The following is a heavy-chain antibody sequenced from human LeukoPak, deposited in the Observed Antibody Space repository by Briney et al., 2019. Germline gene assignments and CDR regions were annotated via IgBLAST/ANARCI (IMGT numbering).Heavy chain of an antibody. V-gene: IGHV3-49*04. CDR1: GFTFGDYA. Sequence: GGPLRLSCTASGFTFGDYAMSWVRQAPGKGLEWVGFIRSKAYGGTTEYAASVKGRFTISRDDSKSIAYLQMNSLKTEDTAAYYCTRSVGYYDILTGYPWGQGTLVTVSS. D-gene: IGHD3-9*01. J-gene: IGHJ4*02. CDR2: IRSKAYGGTT. CDR3: TRSVGYYDILTGYP.